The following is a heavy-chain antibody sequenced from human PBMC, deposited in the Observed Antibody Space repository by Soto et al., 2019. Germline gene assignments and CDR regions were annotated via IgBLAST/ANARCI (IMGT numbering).Heavy chain of an antibody. J-gene: IGHJ5*02. CDR2: ISAYNGNT. Sequence: ASVKVSCKASGYTFTSYGISWVRQAPGQGLEWMGWISAYNGNTNYAQKLQGRVTMNTDTSTSTAYMELRSLRSDDTAVYYCATSLIDVVPNWFAPWGQETLVTVSS. CDR3: ATSLIDVVPNWFAP. CDR1: GYTFTSYG. D-gene: IGHD3-16*02. V-gene: IGHV1-18*01.